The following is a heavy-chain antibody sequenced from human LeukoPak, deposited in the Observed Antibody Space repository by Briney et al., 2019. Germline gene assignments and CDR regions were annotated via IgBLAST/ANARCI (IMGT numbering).Heavy chain of an antibody. J-gene: IGHJ6*03. CDR1: GGSFSGYY. CDR3: ARGGHGAQNRYYMDV. Sequence: SETLSLTCAVYGGSFSGYYWSWIRQPPGKGLEWIGEINHSGSTNYNPSLKSRVTISVDTSKNQFSLKLSSVTAADTAVYYCARGGHGAQNRYYMDVWGKGTRSPSP. V-gene: IGHV4-34*01. CDR2: INHSGST. D-gene: IGHD4-17*01.